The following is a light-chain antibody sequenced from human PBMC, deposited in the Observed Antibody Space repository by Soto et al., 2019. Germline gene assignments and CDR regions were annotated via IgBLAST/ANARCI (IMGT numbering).Light chain of an antibody. CDR2: GNS. CDR1: SSNIGAGYD. CDR3: QSYDSSLSGFNWV. V-gene: IGLV1-40*01. Sequence: QLVLTQPPSVSGAPGQRVTISCTGSSSNIGAGYDVHWYQQRPGTAPKLLIYGNSNRPSGVPDRFSGSKSGTSASLAITGLRAEDEADDYGQSYDSSLSGFNWVFGGGTKVTVL. J-gene: IGLJ3*02.